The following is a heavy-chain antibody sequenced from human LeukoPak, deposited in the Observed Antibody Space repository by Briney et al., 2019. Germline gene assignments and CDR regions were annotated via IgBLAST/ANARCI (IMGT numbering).Heavy chain of an antibody. V-gene: IGHV3-30-3*01. J-gene: IGHJ4*02. Sequence: GGSLRLSCAASGFTFSSYAMHWVRQAPGKGLEWVAVISYDGSNKYYADSVKGRFTISRDNSKNTLYLQMNSLRAEDTAVYYCARDRQSDILTGYLVDYWGQGTLVTVSS. CDR3: ARDRQSDILTGYLVDY. D-gene: IGHD3-9*01. CDR1: GFTFSSYA. CDR2: ISYDGSNK.